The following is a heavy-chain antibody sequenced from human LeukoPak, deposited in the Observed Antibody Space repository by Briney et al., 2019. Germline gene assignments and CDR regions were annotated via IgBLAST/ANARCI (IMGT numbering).Heavy chain of an antibody. D-gene: IGHD6-6*01. CDR1: GGSISSSSYY. Sequence: KPSETLSLTCTVSGGSISSSSYYWGWIRQPPGKGLEWIGSIYYSGSTYYNPSLKSRVTISVDTSKNQFSLKLSSVTAADTAVYYCARGKEGLVQPFDYWGQGTLVTVSS. J-gene: IGHJ4*02. CDR2: IYYSGST. V-gene: IGHV4-39*07. CDR3: ARGKEGLVQPFDY.